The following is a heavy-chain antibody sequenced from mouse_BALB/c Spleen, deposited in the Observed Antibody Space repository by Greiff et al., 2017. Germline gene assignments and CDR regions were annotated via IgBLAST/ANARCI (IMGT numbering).Heavy chain of an antibody. CDR3: ARERAYGNYGGYAMDY. D-gene: IGHD2-10*02. CDR1: GFTFSSYG. Sequence: DVQLVESGGGLVQPGGSLNLSCAASGFTFSSYGMSWVRQTPDKRLELVATINSNGGSTYYPDSVKGRFTISRDTAKNTLYLQMSSLKSEDTAMYYCARERAYGNYGGYAMDYWGQGTSVTVSS. CDR2: INSNGGST. V-gene: IGHV5-6-3*01. J-gene: IGHJ4*01.